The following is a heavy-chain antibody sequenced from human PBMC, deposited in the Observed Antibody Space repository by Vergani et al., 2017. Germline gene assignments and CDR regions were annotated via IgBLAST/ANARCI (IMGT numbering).Heavy chain of an antibody. CDR3: ARDGPGSASDS. D-gene: IGHD1-26*01. V-gene: IGHV1-2*02. Sequence: QVQLVQSGAEVKKPGASVKVSCKASGYTFTSYYMHWVRQAPGQGLEWMGWISAYNGNTNYAQKLQGRVTMTRDTSISTAYMELSRLKFDDTAVYYCARDGPGSASDSWGQGTLVTVSS. J-gene: IGHJ4*02. CDR2: ISAYNGNT. CDR1: GYTFTSYY.